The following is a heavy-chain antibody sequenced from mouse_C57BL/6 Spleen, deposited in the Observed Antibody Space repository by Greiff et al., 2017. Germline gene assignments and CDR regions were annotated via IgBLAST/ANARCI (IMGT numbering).Heavy chain of an antibody. D-gene: IGHD2-3*01. CDR1: GYTFTSYW. V-gene: IGHV1-72*01. CDR3: AREYDGYYSYAMDY. CDR2: IDPNSGGT. J-gene: IGHJ4*01. Sequence: QVQLQQPGAELVKPGASVKLSCKASGYTFTSYWMHWVKQRPGRGLGWIGRIDPNSGGTKYNEKFKSKATLTVDKPSSTAYMQLSSLTSEDSAVYYCAREYDGYYSYAMDYWGQGTSVTVSS.